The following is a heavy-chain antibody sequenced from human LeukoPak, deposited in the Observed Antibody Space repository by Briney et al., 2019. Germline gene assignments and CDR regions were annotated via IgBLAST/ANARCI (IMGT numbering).Heavy chain of an antibody. CDR2: IYSGGST. V-gene: IGHV3-53*01. Sequence: GRSLRLSCAASGFTFSNAWMSWVRQAPGKGLEWVSVIYSGGSTYYADSVKGRFTISRDNSKNTLYLQMNSLRAEDTAVYYCARGRTDFGYWGQGTLVTVSS. CDR3: ARGRTDFGY. CDR1: GFTFSNAW. J-gene: IGHJ4*02.